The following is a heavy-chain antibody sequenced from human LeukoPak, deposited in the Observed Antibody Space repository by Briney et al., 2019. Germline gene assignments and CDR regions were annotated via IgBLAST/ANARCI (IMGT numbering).Heavy chain of an antibody. Sequence: SETLSLTCAVSGGSITSYYWSWIRQPPGKGLEWIGYIYYSGNTNYNPSLKSRVTISVDTSKNQFSLKLSSVTAADTAVYYCAREDGSTSSFDYWGQGTLVTVSS. D-gene: IGHD5-24*01. CDR1: GGSITSYY. J-gene: IGHJ4*02. CDR2: IYYSGNT. CDR3: AREDGSTSSFDY. V-gene: IGHV4-59*01.